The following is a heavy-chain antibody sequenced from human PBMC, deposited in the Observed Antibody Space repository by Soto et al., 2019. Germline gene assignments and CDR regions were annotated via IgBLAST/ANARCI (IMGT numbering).Heavy chain of an antibody. V-gene: IGHV1-69*01. J-gene: IGHJ6*02. CDR3: ARDQYCSGGSCYLDGMDV. D-gene: IGHD2-15*01. Sequence: QVQLVQSGAEVKKPGSSVKVSCKASGGTFSSYAISWVRQAPGQGLEWMGGIIPIFGTANYAQKFQARVTITADESTSTAYMELSSLRSEDTAVYYCARDQYCSGGSCYLDGMDVWGQGTTVTVSS. CDR2: IIPIFGTA. CDR1: GGTFSSYA.